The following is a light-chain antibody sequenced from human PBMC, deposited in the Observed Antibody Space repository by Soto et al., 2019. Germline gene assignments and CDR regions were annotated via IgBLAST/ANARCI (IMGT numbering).Light chain of an antibody. V-gene: IGKV3-20*01. CDR2: GAS. Sequence: EIVLTQSPGTLSLSPGERATLSCRASQSISSSYLAWYQQRPGQAPRLLIFGASYRATGIRDRFSGSGSGTDFTLTVSRLEPEDFAVYYCQQYSSSPPEITFDPGTKVDSK. CDR3: QQYSSSPPEIT. CDR1: QSISSSY. J-gene: IGKJ3*01.